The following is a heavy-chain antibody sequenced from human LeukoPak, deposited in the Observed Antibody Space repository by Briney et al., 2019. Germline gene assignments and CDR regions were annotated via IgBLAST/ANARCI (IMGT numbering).Heavy chain of an antibody. CDR2: IYPGDSDT. V-gene: IGHV5-51*01. D-gene: IGHD2-15*01. Sequence: GESLKISCKGSGYSFTSYWIGWVRQMPGKGLEWMGIIYPGDSDTRYSPSFQGQVTISADKSISTAYLQWSSLKASDTAMYYCASRVTGYCSGGSCYDYWGQGTLVTVSS. J-gene: IGHJ4*02. CDR3: ASRVTGYCSGGSCYDY. CDR1: GYSFTSYW.